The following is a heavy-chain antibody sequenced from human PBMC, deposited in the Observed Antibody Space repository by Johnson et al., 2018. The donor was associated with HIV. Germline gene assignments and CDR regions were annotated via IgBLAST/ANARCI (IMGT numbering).Heavy chain of an antibody. J-gene: IGHJ3*02. CDR3: AKVGLVVAGPLPHAFDI. CDR2: ISYDGSNK. D-gene: IGHD6-19*01. CDR1: GFTFSSYA. Sequence: QVQLVESGGGVVQPGRSLRLSCAASGFTFSSYAMHWVRQAPGKGLEWVAVISYDGSNKYYADSVKGRFTISRDNSKNTLYLQMNSLRAEDTAIYYCAKVGLVVAGPLPHAFDIWGQGTLVTVSS. V-gene: IGHV3-30-3*01.